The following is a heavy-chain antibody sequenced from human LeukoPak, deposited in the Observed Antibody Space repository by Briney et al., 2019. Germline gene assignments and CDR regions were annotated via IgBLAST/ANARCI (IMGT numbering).Heavy chain of an antibody. Sequence: PGGSVRLSCEASGFDFRNYYMSWVRQAPGKGLEWLANIKYDGTYTNYKDSVKGRLTLSRDNAKNSVYLQMNSLRAEDTAAYYCTRDEGATVATYRFDFWGRGTLVTVSS. CDR3: TRDEGATVATYRFDF. CDR2: IKYDGTYT. CDR1: GFDFRNYY. J-gene: IGHJ4*02. V-gene: IGHV3-7*01. D-gene: IGHD4-23*01.